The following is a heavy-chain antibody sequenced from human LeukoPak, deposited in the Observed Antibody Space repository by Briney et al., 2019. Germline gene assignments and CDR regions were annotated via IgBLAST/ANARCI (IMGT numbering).Heavy chain of an antibody. J-gene: IGHJ4*02. D-gene: IGHD4-17*01. CDR1: GFTFSSYG. CDR2: ISYDGGNK. CDR3: ARDLGDYGDSLFDY. V-gene: IGHV3-30*03. Sequence: QPGGSLRLSCAASGFTFSSYGMHWVRQAPGKGLEWVAVISYDGGNKYYADSVKGRFTISRDNAKNTLYLQMNSLRAEDTAVYYCARDLGDYGDSLFDYWGQGTLVTVSS.